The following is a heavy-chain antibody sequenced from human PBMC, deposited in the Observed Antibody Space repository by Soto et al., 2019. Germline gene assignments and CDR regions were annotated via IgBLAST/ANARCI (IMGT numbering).Heavy chain of an antibody. D-gene: IGHD1-7*01. J-gene: IGHJ4*02. V-gene: IGHV1-46*01. Sequence: ASVKVSCKASGGTFSRYSITWVRQAPGQGLEWMGIINPSGGSTSYAQKFQGRVTMTRDTSTSTVYMELSSLRSEDTAVYYCARVEPLRRTFDYSGQGTLVTVSS. CDR2: INPSGGST. CDR1: GGTFSRYS. CDR3: ARVEPLRRTFDY.